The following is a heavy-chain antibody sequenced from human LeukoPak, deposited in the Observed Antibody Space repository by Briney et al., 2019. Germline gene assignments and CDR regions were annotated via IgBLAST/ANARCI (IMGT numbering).Heavy chain of an antibody. V-gene: IGHV4-34*01. Sequence: SETLSLTCAVYGGSFSGYYWSWIRQPPGKGLEWIGEVNHSGSTNYNPSLKSRVTISVDTSKNQFSLKLSSVTAADTAVYYCARGGAPGYSYGSQFDPWGQGTLVTVSS. CDR3: ARGGAPGYSYGSQFDP. CDR1: GGSFSGYY. D-gene: IGHD5-18*01. J-gene: IGHJ5*02. CDR2: VNHSGST.